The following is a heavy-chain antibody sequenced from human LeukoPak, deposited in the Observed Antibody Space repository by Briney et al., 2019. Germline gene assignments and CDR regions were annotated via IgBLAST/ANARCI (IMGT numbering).Heavy chain of an antibody. J-gene: IGHJ5*02. V-gene: IGHV4-4*07. CDR3: ARENCTNGVCYWNNCFDP. CDR1: GGSISSYY. Sequence: PSETLSLTCTVSGGSISSYYWSWIRQPAGQGLEWIGRIYTSGSTNYNPSLKSRVTMSVDTSKHQFSLKLSSVTAADTAVYYCARENCTNGVCYWNNCFDPWGQGTLVTVSS. D-gene: IGHD2-8*01. CDR2: IYTSGST.